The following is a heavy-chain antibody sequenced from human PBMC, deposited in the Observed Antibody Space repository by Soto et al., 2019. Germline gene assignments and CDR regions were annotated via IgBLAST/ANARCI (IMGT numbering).Heavy chain of an antibody. V-gene: IGHV1-24*01. CDR2: FDPEDGET. CDR1: GYTXTELS. D-gene: IGHD3-10*02. J-gene: IGHJ4*02. Sequence: SXKVSCKVSGYTXTELSMDLVRQAPGKGLEWMGGFDPEDGETIYAQKFQGRVTMTEDTSTDTAYMEMSSLRYEDTAVYYCATDGFYVDYWGQGTLGPVS. CDR3: ATDGFYVDY.